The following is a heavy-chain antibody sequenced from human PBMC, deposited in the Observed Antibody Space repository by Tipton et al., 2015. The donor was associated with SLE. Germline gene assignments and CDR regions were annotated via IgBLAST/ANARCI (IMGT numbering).Heavy chain of an antibody. CDR3: AIAVAGTLFFDY. CDR1: GGSITSSSYF. CDR2: INTGGGT. V-gene: IGHV4-39*07. Sequence: GLVKPSETLSLTCTVSGGSITSSSYFWGWIRQSPGKGLEWIGNINTGGGTYRNPSLMSRVTISVDTSKTQFSLIVTSVTAADTAVYYCAIAVAGTLFFDYWGQGALVTVSS. J-gene: IGHJ4*02. D-gene: IGHD6-19*01.